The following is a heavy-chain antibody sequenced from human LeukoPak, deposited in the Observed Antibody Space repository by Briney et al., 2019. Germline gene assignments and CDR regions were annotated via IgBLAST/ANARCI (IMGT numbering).Heavy chain of an antibody. CDR2: IYYSGST. V-gene: IGHV4-59*01. D-gene: IGHD3-10*01. Sequence: SETLSLTCTVSGASTRSYYWSWIRQPPGKGLEWIGYIYYSGSTSYNPSLKSRVTISEDTSKNQFSLKLSSVTVADTAVYYCARTLWFGEGYYYYYGMDVWGQGTTVTVSS. CDR3: ARTLWFGEGYYYYYGMDV. CDR1: GASTRSYY. J-gene: IGHJ6*02.